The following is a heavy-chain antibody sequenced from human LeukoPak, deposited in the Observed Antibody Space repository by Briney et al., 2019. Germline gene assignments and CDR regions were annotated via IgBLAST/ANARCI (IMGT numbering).Heavy chain of an antibody. D-gene: IGHD6-13*01. CDR2: IYYSGST. J-gene: IGHJ4*02. V-gene: IGHV4-59*01. Sequence: SETLSPTCTVSGGSISSYYWSWIRQPPGKGLEWIGYIYYSGSTNYNPSLKSRVTISVDTSKNQFSLKLSSVTAADTAVYYCARDRAAAGFWDYWGQGTLVTVSS. CDR3: ARDRAAAGFWDY. CDR1: GGSISSYY.